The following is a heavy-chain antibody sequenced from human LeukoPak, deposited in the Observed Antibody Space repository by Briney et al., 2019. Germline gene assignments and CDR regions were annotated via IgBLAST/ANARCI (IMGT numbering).Heavy chain of an antibody. V-gene: IGHV1-69*13. D-gene: IGHD4-17*01. J-gene: IGHJ6*03. CDR1: GYTFTSYG. CDR2: IIPIFGTA. Sequence: SVKVSCKASGYTFTSYGISWVRRAPGQGLEWMGGIIPIFGTANYAQKFQGRVTITADESTSTAYMELSSLRSEDTAVYYCASLYGDYVDSYYYYYMDVWGKGTTVTISS. CDR3: ASLYGDYVDSYYYYYMDV.